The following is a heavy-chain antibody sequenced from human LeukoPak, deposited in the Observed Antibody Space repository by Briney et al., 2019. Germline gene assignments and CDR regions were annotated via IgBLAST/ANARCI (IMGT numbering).Heavy chain of an antibody. D-gene: IGHD6-19*01. J-gene: IGHJ4*02. CDR3: ARDKVQWLTSIPFFDY. CDR2: INHSGST. V-gene: IGHV4-34*01. Sequence: SETLSLTCAVYGGSFSGYYWRWIRQPPGKGLEWIGEINHSGSTNYNPSLKSRVNISVDTSKNQFSLKLSSVTAADTAVYYCARDKVQWLTSIPFFDYWGQGTLVTVPS. CDR1: GGSFSGYY.